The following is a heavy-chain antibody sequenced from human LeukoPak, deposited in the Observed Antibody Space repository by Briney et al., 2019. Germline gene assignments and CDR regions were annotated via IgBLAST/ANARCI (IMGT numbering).Heavy chain of an antibody. D-gene: IGHD3-10*01. CDR3: TREVEGYSYASGRFLHFDP. CDR1: GDPIRSSSYH. CDR2: IYYSGST. Sequence: SETLSLTCTVSGDPIRSSSYHWGWIRQPPGKGLEWIGSIYYSGSTYNNRSLKRRLTISIDTSKNQFSLRLSSVTAADTAVYYCTREVEGYSYASGRFLHFDPWGQGTLVTDSS. V-gene: IGHV4-39*07. J-gene: IGHJ5*02.